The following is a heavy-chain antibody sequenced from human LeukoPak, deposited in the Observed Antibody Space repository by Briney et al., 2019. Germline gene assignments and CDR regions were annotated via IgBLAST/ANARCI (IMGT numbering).Heavy chain of an antibody. D-gene: IGHD4-17*01. CDR1: GGSITSYY. J-gene: IGHJ4*02. CDR3: ARHRYQLYGFDY. Sequence: SETLSLTCTVSGGSITSYYWSWIRQPPGMGLEWIGSVYYSGSTYYNPSLKSRVTISVDTSKNQFSLNLSSVTAADTAVYYCARHRYQLYGFDYWGQGTLVTVSS. CDR2: VYYSGST. V-gene: IGHV4-59*08.